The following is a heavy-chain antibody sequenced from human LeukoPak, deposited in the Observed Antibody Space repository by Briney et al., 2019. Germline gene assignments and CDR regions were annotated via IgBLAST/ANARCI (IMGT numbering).Heavy chain of an antibody. CDR2: ITSDGSIT. J-gene: IGHJ4*02. D-gene: IGHD2-15*01. CDR1: GFTFSSSW. CDR3: ARDGSLPDY. V-gene: IGHV3-74*01. Sequence: GGSLRLSCAASGFTFSSSWMHWVRQAPGQGVVWVSRITSDGSITTYADSVKGRFTISRDNAKNTLYLQMNSLRAEDGAMYYCARDGSLPDYWGQGTLVTVSS.